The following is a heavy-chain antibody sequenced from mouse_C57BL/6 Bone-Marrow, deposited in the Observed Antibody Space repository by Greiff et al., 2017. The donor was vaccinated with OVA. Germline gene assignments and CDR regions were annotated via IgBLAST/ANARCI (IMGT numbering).Heavy chain of an antibody. J-gene: IGHJ4*01. CDR3: ARSGRYVAMDY. V-gene: IGHV1-19*01. Sequence: VQLQQSGPVLVKPGASVKMSCKASGYTFTDYYMNWVKQSHGKSLEWIGVINPYNGGTSYNQKFKGKATLTVDKSSSTAYMELNSLTSEDSAVYYCARSGRYVAMDYWGQGTSVTVSS. D-gene: IGHD1-1*01. CDR2: INPYNGGT. CDR1: GYTFTDYY.